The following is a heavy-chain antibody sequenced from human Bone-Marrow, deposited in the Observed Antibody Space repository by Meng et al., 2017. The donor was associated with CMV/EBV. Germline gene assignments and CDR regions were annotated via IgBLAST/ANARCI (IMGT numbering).Heavy chain of an antibody. CDR3: ARLAGSYDFWSGFAYYFDY. Sequence: SVKVSCKASGGTFSSYAISWVRQAPGQGLEWMGGIIPILGIANYAQKFQGRVTITADKSTSTAYMELSSLRSEDTAVYYCARLAGSYDFWSGFAYYFDYWGEGTLVTSSS. CDR2: IIPILGIA. J-gene: IGHJ4*02. V-gene: IGHV1-69*10. CDR1: GGTFSSYA. D-gene: IGHD3-3*01.